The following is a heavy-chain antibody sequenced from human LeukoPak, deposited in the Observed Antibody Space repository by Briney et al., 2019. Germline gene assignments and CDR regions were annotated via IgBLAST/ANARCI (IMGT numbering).Heavy chain of an antibody. CDR3: ARYTGWVVPGARGDDY. CDR2: IHYSGST. D-gene: IGHD2-2*01. Sequence: GSLRLPCAVSGFSFSNYAMSWVRQFPGKGPEWIGSIHYSGSTYYNPSLKSRVTISVDTSKNQFSLKLSSVTAADTAVYYCARYTGWVVPGARGDDYWGQGTLVTVSS. J-gene: IGHJ4*02. CDR1: GFSFSNYA. V-gene: IGHV4-39*01.